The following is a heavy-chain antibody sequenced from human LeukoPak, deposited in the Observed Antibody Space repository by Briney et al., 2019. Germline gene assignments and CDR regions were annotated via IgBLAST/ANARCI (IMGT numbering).Heavy chain of an antibody. J-gene: IGHJ4*02. D-gene: IGHD1-26*01. Sequence: QPGGSLRLSCAASGFTFSSYAMHWVRQAPGKGLEWVAVISYDGSNKYYADSVKGRFTISRDNSKNTLYLQMNSLRAEDTAVYYCAREVRKGATTFDYWGQGTLVTVSS. CDR2: ISYDGSNK. CDR3: AREVRKGATTFDY. CDR1: GFTFSSYA. V-gene: IGHV3-30-3*01.